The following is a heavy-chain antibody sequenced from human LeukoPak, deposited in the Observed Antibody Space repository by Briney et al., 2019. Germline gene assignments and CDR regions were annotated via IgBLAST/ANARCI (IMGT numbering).Heavy chain of an antibody. Sequence: PGGSLRLSCAGSGFTFRSYAMSWVRQAPGKGLEWVSAISGSGGSTYYADSVKGRFTISRDNSKNTLYLQMNSLRAEDTAVYYCAKGDDYVWGSYRYGYYFDYWGQGTLVTVSS. V-gene: IGHV3-23*01. CDR1: GFTFRSYA. D-gene: IGHD3-16*02. CDR2: ISGSGGST. CDR3: AKGDDYVWGSYRYGYYFDY. J-gene: IGHJ4*02.